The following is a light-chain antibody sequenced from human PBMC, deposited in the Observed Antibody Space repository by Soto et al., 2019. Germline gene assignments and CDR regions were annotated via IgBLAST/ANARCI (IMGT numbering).Light chain of an antibody. CDR1: QDISNS. CDR2: DAS. CDR3: QQYNNLTLT. Sequence: DIQMTQSPSSLSASVGDRVTITCQARQDISNSLNWYQQRPGKDPNLLIYDASNLETGVPSRFSGSGSGTHFNLTISSLQPEDIATYQCQQYNNLTLTFGGGTKVDIK. V-gene: IGKV1-33*01. J-gene: IGKJ4*01.